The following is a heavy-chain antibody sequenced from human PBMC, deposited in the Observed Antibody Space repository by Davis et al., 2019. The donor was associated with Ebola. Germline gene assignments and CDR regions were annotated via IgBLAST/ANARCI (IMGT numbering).Heavy chain of an antibody. J-gene: IGHJ4*02. CDR3: ANRAPSDY. V-gene: IGHV4-34*01. CDR1: GGSFSGYY. D-gene: IGHD1-14*01. Sequence: PSETLSLTCAVYGGSFSGYYWSWIRQPPGKGLEWIGEINHSGSTNYNPSLKSRVTISVDTSKNQFSLKLSSVTAADTAVYYCANRAPSDYWGQGTLVTVSS. CDR2: INHSGST.